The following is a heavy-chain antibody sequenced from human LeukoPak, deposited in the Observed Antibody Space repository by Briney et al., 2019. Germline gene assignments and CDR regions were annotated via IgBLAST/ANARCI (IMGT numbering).Heavy chain of an antibody. Sequence: GGSLRLSCAASGFTFDDYAMHWVRQAPGKGLEWVCLISGDGGSTYYADSVKGRFTISRDNSKNSLYLQMNSLRTEDTALYYCAKDMPPHYYYGSGSRPPRYYYYGMDVWGQGTTVTVSS. D-gene: IGHD3-10*01. J-gene: IGHJ6*02. V-gene: IGHV3-43*02. CDR2: ISGDGGST. CDR1: GFTFDDYA. CDR3: AKDMPPHYYYGSGSRPPRYYYYGMDV.